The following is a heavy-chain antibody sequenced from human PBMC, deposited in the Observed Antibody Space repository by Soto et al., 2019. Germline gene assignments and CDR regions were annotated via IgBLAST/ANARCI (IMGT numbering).Heavy chain of an antibody. J-gene: IGHJ4*02. V-gene: IGHV3-21*01. Sequence: EVQLVESGGGLVKPGGSLRLSCAASGFTFSSYSMNWVRQAPGKGLEWVSSISSSSSYIYYADSVKGRFTISRDNAKNSLYLQMNSLRAEDTAVYYCARVSGSSRMYYFAYWGQGTLVTVSS. D-gene: IGHD6-19*01. CDR2: ISSSSSYI. CDR3: ARVSGSSRMYYFAY. CDR1: GFTFSSYS.